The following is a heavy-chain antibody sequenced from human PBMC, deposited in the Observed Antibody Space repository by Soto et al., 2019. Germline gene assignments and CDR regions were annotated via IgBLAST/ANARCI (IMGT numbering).Heavy chain of an antibody. V-gene: IGHV1-18*01. CDR1: GYTFTSYG. CDR2: ISAHNGNT. J-gene: IGHJ4*02. CDR3: ARGSYGDY. D-gene: IGHD3-10*01. Sequence: QVHLVQSGAEVKKPGASVKVSCKASGYTFTSYGINWVRQAPGQGLEWMGWISAHNGNTDYAQKLQGRVSVTRDTSTSTAHMELRSLRSDDTDVYYCARGSYGDYWGQGALVTVSS.